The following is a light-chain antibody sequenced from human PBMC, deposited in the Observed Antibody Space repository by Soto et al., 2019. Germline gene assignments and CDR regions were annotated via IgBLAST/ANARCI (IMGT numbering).Light chain of an antibody. CDR1: QTISNW. CDR3: QQYGGSLWT. Sequence: IQMTPSPSTLSASVGDRVTITCQASQTISNWLAWYQQKPGKAPKLLIYKASTLESGVPSRFSGSGSGTEFTLTISSLQPEDFAVYYCQQYGGSLWTFGQGTKVHIK. J-gene: IGKJ1*01. V-gene: IGKV1-5*03. CDR2: KAS.